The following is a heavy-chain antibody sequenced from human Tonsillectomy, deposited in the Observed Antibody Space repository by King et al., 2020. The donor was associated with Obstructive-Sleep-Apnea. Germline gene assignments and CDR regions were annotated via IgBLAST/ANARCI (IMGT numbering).Heavy chain of an antibody. D-gene: IGHD3-10*01. J-gene: IGHJ6*02. CDR1: GFTFSGSP. V-gene: IGHV3-73*01. CDR2: IRSKANSDAT. CDR3: SRLTFSVGEYGDYDNYYGLDV. Sequence: VQLVESGGGLVQPGGSLKLSCAASGFTFSGSPIHWVRQASGKGLEWVGRIRSKANSDATAYAASVKGRFTISRDDSKNTAYLEMNSLKAEDTAVYYCSRLTFSVGEYGDYDNYYGLDVWGQGTTVTVSS.